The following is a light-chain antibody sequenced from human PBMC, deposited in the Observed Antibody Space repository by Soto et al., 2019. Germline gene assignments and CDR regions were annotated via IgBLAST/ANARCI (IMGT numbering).Light chain of an antibody. J-gene: IGKJ4*01. V-gene: IGKV1-33*01. Sequence: DLPMTQSPSSLSASVGDRVTITCQASQDIIKSLNWYQQKPRRAPKLLISDASNLETGVPSRFSGSGSEKTFTFNISDLQPEDTGKYYCQQHNNLPFTFGGGTKVEIK. CDR2: DAS. CDR3: QQHNNLPFT. CDR1: QDIIKS.